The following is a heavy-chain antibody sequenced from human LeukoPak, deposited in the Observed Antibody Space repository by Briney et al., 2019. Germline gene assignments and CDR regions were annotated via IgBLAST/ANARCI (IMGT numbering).Heavy chain of an antibody. CDR3: AREDYDSSGSFDY. Sequence: QAGGSLRLSCAASGFTFSNFWMSWVRQAPGKGLEWVAVISYDGSNKYYADSVKGRFTISRDNSKNTLYLQMNSLRAEDTAVYYCAREDYDSSGSFDYWGQGTLVTVSS. CDR1: GFTFSNFW. CDR2: ISYDGSNK. J-gene: IGHJ4*02. V-gene: IGHV3-30*03. D-gene: IGHD3-22*01.